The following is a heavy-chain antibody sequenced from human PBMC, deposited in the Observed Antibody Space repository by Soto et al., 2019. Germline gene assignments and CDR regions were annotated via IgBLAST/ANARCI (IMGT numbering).Heavy chain of an antibody. V-gene: IGHV1-3*01. CDR1: GYTFTSYD. CDR3: ARGGKIAVAGHDNYYYYYGMDV. J-gene: IGHJ6*02. CDR2: INAGNGNT. Sequence: ASVKVSCKASGYTFTSYDMHWVRQAPGQRLEWMGWINAGNGNTKYSQKFQGRVTITRDTSASTAYMELSSLRSEDTAVYYCARGGKIAVAGHDNYYYYYGMDVWGQGTTVTVSS. D-gene: IGHD6-19*01.